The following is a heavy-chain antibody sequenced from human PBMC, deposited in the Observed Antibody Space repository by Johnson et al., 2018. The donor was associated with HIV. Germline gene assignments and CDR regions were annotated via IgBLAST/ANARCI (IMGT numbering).Heavy chain of an antibody. CDR3: ARDPIAARRAFDI. J-gene: IGHJ3*02. V-gene: IGHV3-30*02. CDR2: IRYYGSNK. CDR1: GFTFSSYG. Sequence: QVQLVESGGGVVQPGGSLRLSCAASGFTFSSYGMHWVRQAPGKGLEWVAFIRYYGSNKYYADSVKGRFTISRDNAKNSLYLQMNSLRAEDTAVYYCARDPIAARRAFDIWGQGTMVTVSS. D-gene: IGHD6-6*01.